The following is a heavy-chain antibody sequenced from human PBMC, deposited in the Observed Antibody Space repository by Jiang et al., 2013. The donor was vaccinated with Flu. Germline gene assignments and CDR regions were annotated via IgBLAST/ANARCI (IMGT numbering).Heavy chain of an antibody. J-gene: IGHJ4*02. CDR3: AMSSSWYLGYFDY. CDR2: IYYSGST. CDR1: GGSISSYY. V-gene: IGHV4-59*01. Sequence: ETLSLTCTVSGGSISSYYWSWIRQPPGKGLEWIGYIYYSGSTNYNPSLKSRVTISVDTSKNQFSLKLSSVTAADTAVYYCAMSSSWYLGYFDYWGQGTLVTVSS. D-gene: IGHD6-13*01.